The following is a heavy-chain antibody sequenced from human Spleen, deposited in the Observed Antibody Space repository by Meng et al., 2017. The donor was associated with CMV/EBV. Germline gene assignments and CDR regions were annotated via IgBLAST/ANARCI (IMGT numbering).Heavy chain of an antibody. J-gene: IGHJ6*02. D-gene: IGHD3-3*01. CDR1: GFTVSSNY. CDR2: IYSGGST. V-gene: IGHV3-53*01. CDR3: ARDRPHTIFGGMDV. Sequence: GESLKISCAASGFTVSSNYMSWVRQAPGKGLEWVSVIYSGGSTYYADSVKGRFTISRDNSKNTLYLQMNSLRAEDTAVYYCARDRPHTIFGGMDVWGQGTTVTVSS.